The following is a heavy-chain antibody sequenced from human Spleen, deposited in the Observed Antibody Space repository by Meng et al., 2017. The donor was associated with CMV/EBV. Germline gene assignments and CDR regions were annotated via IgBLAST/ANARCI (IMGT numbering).Heavy chain of an antibody. Sequence: SGGSISTADYYWSWIRQPPGKGLEWIGEINHSGSTNYNPSLKSRVTISVDTSKNQFSLKLSSVTAADTAVYYCARSHYYASGSLDYWGQGTLVTVSS. D-gene: IGHD3-10*01. V-gene: IGHV4-34*01. J-gene: IGHJ4*02. CDR3: ARSHYYASGSLDY. CDR2: INHSGST. CDR1: GGSISTADYY.